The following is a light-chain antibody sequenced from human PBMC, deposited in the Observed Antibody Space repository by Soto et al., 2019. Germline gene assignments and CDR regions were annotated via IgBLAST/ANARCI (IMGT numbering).Light chain of an antibody. J-gene: IGLJ1*01. CDR2: EVS. CDR3: CSHTGSSTYV. V-gene: IGLV2-14*01. CDR1: SSDVGGYNY. Sequence: QSALTQPASVSGSPGQSITISCTGTSSDVGGYNYVSWYQQHPAKAPKLIIYEVSNRPSGVSNRFSGSKSGNTASLTISGLQAEDEADYYCCSHTGSSTYVFGPGTKLTVL.